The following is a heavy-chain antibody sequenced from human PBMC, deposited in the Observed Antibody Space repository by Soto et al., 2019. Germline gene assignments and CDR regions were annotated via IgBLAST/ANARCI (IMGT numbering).Heavy chain of an antibody. V-gene: IGHV5-51*01. J-gene: IGHJ6*02. CDR2: IYPGDSDT. Sequence: GESLKISCKGSGYTFTNYCIVWVLQIPGKGLEWMGIIYPGDSDTRYSPSFQGQVTISADRSISTAYLQWSSLKASDTGMYYCARYPTLTDYFFHGMDAWGQGTTVTVSS. D-gene: IGHD4-17*01. CDR3: ARYPTLTDYFFHGMDA. CDR1: GYTFTNYC.